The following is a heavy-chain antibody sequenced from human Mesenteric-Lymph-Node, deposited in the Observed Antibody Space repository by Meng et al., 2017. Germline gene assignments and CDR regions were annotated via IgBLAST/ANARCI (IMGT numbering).Heavy chain of an antibody. CDR2: IYYSGRT. Sequence: QRQWQEPGPGLVKPSETLSLTCTVSGGPINSSSYYWGWIRQPPGKGLEWIGGIYYSGRTYYNPSLKSRVTISVDTSKNQFSLKLSSVTAADTAVYYCARPIAAAGWFDPWGQGTLVTVSS. CDR1: GGPINSSSYY. J-gene: IGHJ5*02. V-gene: IGHV4-39*01. D-gene: IGHD6-13*01. CDR3: ARPIAAAGWFDP.